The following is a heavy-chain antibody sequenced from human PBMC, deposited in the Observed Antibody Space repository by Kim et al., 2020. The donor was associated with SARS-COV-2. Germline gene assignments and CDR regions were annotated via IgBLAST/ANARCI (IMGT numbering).Heavy chain of an antibody. J-gene: IGHJ3*01. V-gene: IGHV3-53*01. D-gene: IGHD1-7*01. CDR3: ARDRGSGNYGGDLFDV. Sequence: GGSLRLSCTASGFTVRSSDISWVRQAPGKGLEWVSVIYNDESTYYADSVKGLFTRFRDNSKNTLYLQMNSLSAEDTAVYDCARDRGSGNYGGDLFDVWG. CDR1: GFTVRSSD. CDR2: IYNDEST.